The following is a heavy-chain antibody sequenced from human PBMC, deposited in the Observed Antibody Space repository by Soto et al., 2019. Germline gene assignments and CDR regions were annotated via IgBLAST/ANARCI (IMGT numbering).Heavy chain of an antibody. CDR2: INHSGST. V-gene: IGHV4-34*01. D-gene: IGHD3-3*01. CDR3: ARTLRFLEWLLYDYYGMDV. CDR1: CGSCSVYY. Sequence: LXLTFAVYCGSCSVYYWSWIRQPPVNGLEWIGEINHSGSTNYNPSLKSRVTISVDTSKNQFSLKLSSVTAADTAVYYCARTLRFLEWLLYDYYGMDVWGQGTTVTVSS. J-gene: IGHJ6*02.